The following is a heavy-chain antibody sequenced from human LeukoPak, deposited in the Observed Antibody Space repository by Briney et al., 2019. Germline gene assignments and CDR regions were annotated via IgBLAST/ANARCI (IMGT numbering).Heavy chain of an antibody. J-gene: IGHJ4*02. V-gene: IGHV4-59*01. D-gene: IGHD2-21*02. CDR1: GGSISSYY. Sequence: PSETLSLTCTVSGGSISSYYWSWIRQPPGKGLEWIGYMYYSGTSDYDPSLKSRVTISVDTSKNQFSLRLSSVTAADTAVYYCARGDFYFDYWGQGTLVTVSS. CDR3: ARGDFYFDY. CDR2: MYYSGTS.